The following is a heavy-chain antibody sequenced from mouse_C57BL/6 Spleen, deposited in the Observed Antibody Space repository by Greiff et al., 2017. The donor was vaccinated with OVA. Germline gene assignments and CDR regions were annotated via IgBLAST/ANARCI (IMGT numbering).Heavy chain of an antibody. J-gene: IGHJ1*03. CDR2: INPNNGGT. Sequence: EVQLQQSGPELVKPGASVKISCKASGYTFTDYYMNWVKQSHGKSLEWIGDINPNNGGTSYNQKFKGKATLTVDKSSSTAYMELRSLTSEDSAVYYCAGKDWYFDVWGTGTTVTVSS. V-gene: IGHV1-26*01. CDR1: GYTFTDYY. D-gene: IGHD2-1*01. CDR3: AGKDWYFDV.